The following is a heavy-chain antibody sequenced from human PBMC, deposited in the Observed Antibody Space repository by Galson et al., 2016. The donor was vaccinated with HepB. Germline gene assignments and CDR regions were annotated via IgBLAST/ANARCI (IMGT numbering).Heavy chain of an antibody. CDR2: IGTGSNI. CDR1: GFTFRTTS. V-gene: IGHV3-23*01. J-gene: IGHJ4*02. Sequence: SLRLSCATSGFTFRTTSMDWVRQTPGTGLEWVATIGTGSNIHYADFVRGRFIASRDNARNTVYLQMDNVRVEDTAKYHCVTWLAAHFDQWGQGTRVTVSS. CDR3: VTWLAAHFDQ. D-gene: IGHD3-10*01.